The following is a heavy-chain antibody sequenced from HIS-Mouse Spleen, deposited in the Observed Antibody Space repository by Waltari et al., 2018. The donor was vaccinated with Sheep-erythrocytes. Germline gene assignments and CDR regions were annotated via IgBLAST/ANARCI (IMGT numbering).Heavy chain of an antibody. CDR2: IYYSGST. J-gene: IGHJ3*02. Sequence: QVQLQESGPVLVKPSETLSLTCPGSGASIRSYDWCWIRQRSGKELEWIGYIYYSGSTNYNPSLKSRVTISLDTSKNQFSLKLSSVTAADTAVYYCARSGDSSGYDFWSGYYTPDAFDIWGQGTMVTVSS. CDR3: ARSGDSSGYDFWSGYYTPDAFDI. V-gene: IGHV4-59*01. CDR1: GASIRSYD. D-gene: IGHD3-3*01.